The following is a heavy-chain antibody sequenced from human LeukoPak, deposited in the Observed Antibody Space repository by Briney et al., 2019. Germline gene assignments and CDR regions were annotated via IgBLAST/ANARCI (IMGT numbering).Heavy chain of an antibody. CDR3: AMFHYYDSSGYYRTRFDY. J-gene: IGHJ4*02. CDR2: IIPIFGTA. D-gene: IGHD3-22*01. CDR1: GGTVSSYA. Sequence: ASVTVSCKASGGTVSSYAISWVRQAPGQGLEWMGGIIPIFGTANYAQKFQGRVTITADESTSTAYMELSSLRSGDTAVYYCAMFHYYDSSGYYRTRFDYWGQGTLVTVSS. V-gene: IGHV1-69*13.